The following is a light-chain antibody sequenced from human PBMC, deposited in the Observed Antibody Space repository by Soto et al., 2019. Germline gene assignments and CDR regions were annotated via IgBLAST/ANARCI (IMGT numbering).Light chain of an antibody. Sequence: IQMTQSPSSVSASVGDTVTITCRASQDIGSWLAWFQQKPGKAPNLLIYAASTLQSGVPSRFSGGGSGTDFTLTISSLQPEDFATYYCQQSYNIPRTFGQGTRLEIK. CDR2: AAS. CDR3: QQSYNIPRT. J-gene: IGKJ5*01. CDR1: QDIGSW. V-gene: IGKV1-12*01.